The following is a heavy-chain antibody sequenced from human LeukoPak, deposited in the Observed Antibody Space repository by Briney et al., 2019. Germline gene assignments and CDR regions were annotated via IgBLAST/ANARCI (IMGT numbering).Heavy chain of an antibody. Sequence: ASVKVSCKASGYTFTSYDINWVRQATGQGPEWMGWMNPGSGNTGYAQRFQGRVTMTRDTSINTACLELSSLTSEDTAVYYCAAHTYYYSSGSFAYWGQGTLVTVSS. D-gene: IGHD3-10*01. CDR3: AAHTYYYSSGSFAY. CDR1: GYTFTSYD. J-gene: IGHJ4*02. V-gene: IGHV1-8*01. CDR2: MNPGSGNT.